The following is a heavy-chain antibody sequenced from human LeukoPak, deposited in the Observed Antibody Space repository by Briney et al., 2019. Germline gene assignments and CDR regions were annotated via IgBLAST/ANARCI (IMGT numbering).Heavy chain of an antibody. Sequence: SETLSLTCTVTGGSISSGPYYWGWLRPPPGKGLEWIGSMYYSGDTYYTPSLQSRVTISGDPSKNQFSLKLSSVTAADTAVYYCARLRATLTVVVTLFDSWGQGTLVTVSS. J-gene: IGHJ4*02. V-gene: IGHV4-39*01. CDR3: ARLRATLTVVVTLFDS. D-gene: IGHD3-22*01. CDR2: MYYSGDT. CDR1: GGSISSGPYY.